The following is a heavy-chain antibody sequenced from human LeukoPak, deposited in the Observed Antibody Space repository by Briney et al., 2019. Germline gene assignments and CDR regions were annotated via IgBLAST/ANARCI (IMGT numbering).Heavy chain of an antibody. Sequence: PSETLSLTCTVSGGSISSGSYYWSWIRQPPGKGLEWIGYIYYSGSTNYNPSLKSRVTISVDTSKNQFSLKLSSVTAADTAVYYCARDPQYYYDSSGYLGWYYDLWGRGTLVTVSS. CDR1: GGSISSGSYY. D-gene: IGHD3-22*01. CDR2: IYYSGST. V-gene: IGHV4-61*01. J-gene: IGHJ2*01. CDR3: ARDPQYYYDSSGYLGWYYDL.